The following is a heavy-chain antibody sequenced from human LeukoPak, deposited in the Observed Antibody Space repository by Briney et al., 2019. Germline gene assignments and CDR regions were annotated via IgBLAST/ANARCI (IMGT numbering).Heavy chain of an antibody. Sequence: GGSLRLSCAASGLTFSAYAMHWVRQAPGKGLEWVAIISYDGNIKYQADSVKGRFTISRDDSKNTLYLQMNSLRAEDTAVYYCARDRSANSRVYYFDYWGQGTLVTVSS. CDR1: GLTFSAYA. CDR3: ARDRSANSRVYYFDY. V-gene: IGHV3-30-3*01. D-gene: IGHD4/OR15-4a*01. CDR2: ISYDGNIK. J-gene: IGHJ4*02.